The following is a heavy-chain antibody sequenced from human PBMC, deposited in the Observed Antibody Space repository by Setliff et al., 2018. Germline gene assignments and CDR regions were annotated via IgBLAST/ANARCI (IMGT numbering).Heavy chain of an antibody. V-gene: IGHV4-39*01. D-gene: IGHD3-22*01. CDR2: IYYSGST. J-gene: IGHJ5*02. CDR3: ARLGSARYDSSGYYPDNWFDP. CDR1: GGSISSSSYY. Sequence: LSLTCTVSGGSISSSSYYWGWIRRPPGKGLEWIGSIYYSGSTYYNPSLKSRVTISVDTSKNQFSLKLSSVTAADTAVYYCARLGSARYDSSGYYPDNWFDPWGQGTLVTVSS.